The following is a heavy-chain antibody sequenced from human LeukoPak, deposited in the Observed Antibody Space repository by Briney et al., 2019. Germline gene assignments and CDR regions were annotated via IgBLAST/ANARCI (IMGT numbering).Heavy chain of an antibody. V-gene: IGHV4-59*08. CDR3: ARQDSSGWYYFDY. D-gene: IGHD6-19*01. Sequence: SETLSLTCTVSGDSLRTYYWSWLPPPPPHGLEPIRYIYYSRSTNYHPSLKSRVTISVDKSNNQFSLNLSSVTAADTAVYYCARQDSSGWYYFDYWGQGTLVTVSS. J-gene: IGHJ4*02. CDR2: IYYSRST. CDR1: GDSLRTYY.